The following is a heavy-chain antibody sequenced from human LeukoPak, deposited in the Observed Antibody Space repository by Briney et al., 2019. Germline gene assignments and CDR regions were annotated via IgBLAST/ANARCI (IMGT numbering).Heavy chain of an antibody. CDR3: ARDQEYCSSTSCYRWFDP. J-gene: IGHJ5*02. D-gene: IGHD2-2*01. Sequence: PGGSLRLSCAASGFTFSDYYMSWIRQAPGKGLEWVSYISSSSSYTNYADSVKGRFTISRDNAKNSLYLQMNSLRAEDTAVYYCARDQEYCSSTSCYRWFDPWGQGTLVTVSS. CDR2: ISSSSSYT. CDR1: GFTFSDYY. V-gene: IGHV3-11*06.